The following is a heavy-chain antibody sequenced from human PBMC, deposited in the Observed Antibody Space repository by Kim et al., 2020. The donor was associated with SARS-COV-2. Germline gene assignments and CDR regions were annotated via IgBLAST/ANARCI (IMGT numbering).Heavy chain of an antibody. J-gene: IGHJ6*02. CDR3: ARDAAFLSPVDYYYGMDV. CDR2: ISSSSSYI. D-gene: IGHD6-19*01. V-gene: IGHV3-21*01. CDR1: GFTFSSYS. Sequence: GGSLRLSCAASGFTFSSYSMNWVRQAPGKGLEWVSSISSSSSYIYYADSVKGRFTISRDNAKNSLYLQMNSLRAEDTAVYYCARDAAFLSPVDYYYGMDVWGQGTTVTVSS.